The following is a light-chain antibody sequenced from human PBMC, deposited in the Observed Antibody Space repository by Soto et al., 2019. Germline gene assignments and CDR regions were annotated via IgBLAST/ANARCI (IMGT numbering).Light chain of an antibody. V-gene: IGKV4-1*01. CDR2: WAS. CDR1: QSVLYSSNNKNY. CDR3: QQYYGVPYT. J-gene: IGKJ2*01. Sequence: DIVMTQSPDSLAVSLGERATINCKSSQSVLYSSNNKNYLAWYQQKPGQPPKLHIYWASTRESGVPDRFSGSGSGTDFTLTISSLQAEDVAVYYCQQYYGVPYTFGQGTKLEIK.